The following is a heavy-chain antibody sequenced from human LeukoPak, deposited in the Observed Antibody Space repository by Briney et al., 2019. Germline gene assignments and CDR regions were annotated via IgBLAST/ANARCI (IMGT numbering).Heavy chain of an antibody. Sequence: PSETLSLTCAVSGGSISSGDYSWSWVRRPPGKGLEWIGYIYHSGSTYYNLSLKSRVTISVDRSKNQFSLKLSSVTAADTAVYYCARVARYCSSTSCYLIFDYWGQGTLVTVSS. J-gene: IGHJ4*02. D-gene: IGHD2-2*01. CDR2: IYHSGST. V-gene: IGHV4-30-2*01. CDR1: GGSISSGDYS. CDR3: ARVARYCSSTSCYLIFDY.